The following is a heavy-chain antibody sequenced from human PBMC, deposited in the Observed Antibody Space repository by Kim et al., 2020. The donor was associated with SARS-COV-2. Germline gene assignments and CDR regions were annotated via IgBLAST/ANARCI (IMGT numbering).Heavy chain of an antibody. Sequence: SVKVSCKASGGTFSSYAISWVRQAPGQGLEWMGGIIPIFGTANYAQKFQGRVTITADESTSTAYMELSSLRSEDTAVYYCARFSAPFLVPNQYCSSTSCYKAGDAFDIWGQGTMVTVSS. J-gene: IGHJ3*02. CDR3: ARFSAPFLVPNQYCSSTSCYKAGDAFDI. CDR2: IIPIFGTA. V-gene: IGHV1-69*13. D-gene: IGHD2-2*02. CDR1: GGTFSSYA.